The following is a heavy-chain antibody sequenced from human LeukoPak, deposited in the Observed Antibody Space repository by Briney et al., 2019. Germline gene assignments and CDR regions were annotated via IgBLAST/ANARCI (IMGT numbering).Heavy chain of an antibody. Sequence: ASVKVYCKASGYTFTQYYMYWVRQAPGQGLEWMGRINPSSGSTAYAQKFQDRLTLTRDMSASTLYMELSSLGSEDTAVYYCARRGDRGNHADYWGQGTLVTVSS. CDR1: GYTFTQYY. V-gene: IGHV1-46*01. D-gene: IGHD1-14*01. J-gene: IGHJ4*02. CDR3: ARRGDRGNHADY. CDR2: INPSSGST.